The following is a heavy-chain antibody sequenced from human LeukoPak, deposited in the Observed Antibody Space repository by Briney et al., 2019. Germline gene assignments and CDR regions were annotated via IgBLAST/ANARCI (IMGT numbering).Heavy chain of an antibody. CDR2: INPSGSST. V-gene: IGHV1-46*01. D-gene: IGHD3-16*02. Sequence: RASVKVSCKASGYTFTSYYMHWVRQAPGQGLEWMGIINPSGSSTLYAQKFQGRVTMTRDMSTTTDYMELSSLRSEDTAVYYCARDNSVGDIAWWFDPWGQGTLVTVSS. CDR1: GYTFTSYY. CDR3: ARDNSVGDIAWWFDP. J-gene: IGHJ5*02.